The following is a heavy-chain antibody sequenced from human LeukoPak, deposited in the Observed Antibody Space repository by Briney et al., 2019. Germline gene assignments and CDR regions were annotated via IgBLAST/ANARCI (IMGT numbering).Heavy chain of an antibody. CDR3: ARTARGSGSQTASYYFDY. D-gene: IGHD3-10*01. J-gene: IGHJ4*02. CDR2: IKQDGSEK. CDR1: GFTFSSYW. V-gene: IGHV3-7*01. Sequence: GGSLRLSCAASGFTFSSYWMGWVRQAPGKGLEWVANIKQDGSEKYYVDSVKGRFTISRDNAKNSLYLQMNSLRVEDTAVYYCARTARGSGSQTASYYFDYWGQGTLVTVSS.